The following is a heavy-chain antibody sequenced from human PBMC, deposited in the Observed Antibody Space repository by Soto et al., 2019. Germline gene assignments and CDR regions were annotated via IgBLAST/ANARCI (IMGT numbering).Heavy chain of an antibody. CDR3: ARGYRQSGYSSSWVFDY. J-gene: IGHJ4*02. V-gene: IGHV4-31*03. Sequence: QVQLRESGPGLVKPSQTLSLTCTVSGGSINSGGYYWNWIRQHPGKGLEWIGYMYYSGSTYYNPFRKSRVIISADTSENHFSLKRSPVSAADTAVYFCARGYRQSGYSSSWVFDYWGQGTLVNVSS. CDR2: MYYSGST. CDR1: GGSINSGGYY. D-gene: IGHD6-13*01.